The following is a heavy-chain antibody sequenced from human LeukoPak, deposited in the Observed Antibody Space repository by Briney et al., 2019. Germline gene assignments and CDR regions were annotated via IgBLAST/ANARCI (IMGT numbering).Heavy chain of an antibody. CDR1: GYTFTSYY. V-gene: IGHV1-46*01. CDR3: ARDLYYDSSGSILGMDV. CDR2: INPSGGST. Sequence: VASVKVSCKASGYTFTSYYMHLVRQAPGQGLEWMGIINPSGGSTSYAQKFQGRVTMTRDTSTSTVYMELSSLRSEDTAVYYCARDLYYDSSGSILGMDVWGKGTTVTVSS. J-gene: IGHJ6*04. D-gene: IGHD3-22*01.